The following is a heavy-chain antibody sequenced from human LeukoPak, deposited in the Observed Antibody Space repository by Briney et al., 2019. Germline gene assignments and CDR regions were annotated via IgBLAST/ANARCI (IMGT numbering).Heavy chain of an antibody. V-gene: IGHV3-66*01. CDR2: IYSGGST. J-gene: IGHJ4*01. D-gene: IGHD5-12*01. CDR1: GFTVSSNY. CDR3: AKDIYSAYDLARAFDF. Sequence: GGSLRLSCAASGFTVSSNYMSWVRQAPGKGLEWVSVIYSGGSTYYADSVKGRFTISRDYSKSTLDLQMNSLRVEDTALYYCAKDIYSAYDLARAFDFWGQGTLVTVST.